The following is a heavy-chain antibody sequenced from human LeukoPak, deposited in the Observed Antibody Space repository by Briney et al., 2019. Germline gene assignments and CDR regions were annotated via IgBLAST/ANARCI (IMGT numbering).Heavy chain of an antibody. J-gene: IGHJ4*02. Sequence: PGESLKISCKGSGYSFTSYWISWVRQMPGKGVEWMGRIDPSDSYTNYSTSFQGHVTISADKSISTAYQQWSSLKASDTTMYYCAIGGVGGYEYFDYWGQGTLFTVSS. CDR3: AIGGVGGYEYFDY. V-gene: IGHV5-10-1*01. CDR2: IDPSDSYT. D-gene: IGHD5-12*01. CDR1: GYSFTSYW.